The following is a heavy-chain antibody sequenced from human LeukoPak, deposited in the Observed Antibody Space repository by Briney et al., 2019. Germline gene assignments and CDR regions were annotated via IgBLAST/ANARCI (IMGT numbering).Heavy chain of an antibody. Sequence: GGSLGLSCAASGFTFSDYYMSWIRQAPGKGLEWVSCISGSGLYTNYADSVKGRFTISRDNAKNSLYLQMNSLRAGDTAVYYCARGGTTVTEDFDYWGQGTLVTVSS. CDR3: ARGGTTVTEDFDY. CDR1: GFTFSDYY. CDR2: ISGSGLYT. J-gene: IGHJ4*02. D-gene: IGHD4-17*01. V-gene: IGHV3-11*05.